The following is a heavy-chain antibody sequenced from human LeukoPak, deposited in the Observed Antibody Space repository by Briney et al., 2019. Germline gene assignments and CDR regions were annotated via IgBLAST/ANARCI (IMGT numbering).Heavy chain of an antibody. CDR1: GFTLSSYS. Sequence: PGGSLRLSCAASGFTLSSYSMNWVRQAPGKGLEWVSSISSSSSYIYYADSVKGRFTISRDNAKNSLYLQMNSLRAEDTAVYYCARYCSSTSCYVSFDYWGQGTLVTVSS. D-gene: IGHD2-2*01. CDR3: ARYCSSTSCYVSFDY. J-gene: IGHJ4*02. CDR2: ISSSSSYI. V-gene: IGHV3-21*01.